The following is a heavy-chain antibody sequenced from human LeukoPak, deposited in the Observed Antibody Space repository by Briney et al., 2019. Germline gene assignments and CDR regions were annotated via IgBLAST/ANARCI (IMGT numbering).Heavy chain of an antibody. CDR3: ARDRGSWYESPNAFDI. D-gene: IGHD6-13*01. J-gene: IGHJ3*02. CDR1: GYTFTSYG. V-gene: IGHV1-18*01. CDR2: ISAYNGNT. Sequence: GASVKVSCKASGYTFTSYGISWVRQAPGQGLEWMGWISAYNGNTNYAQKLQGRVTMTTDTSTSTAYMELRSLRSDDTAVYYCARDRGSWYESPNAFDIWGQGTMVTVSS.